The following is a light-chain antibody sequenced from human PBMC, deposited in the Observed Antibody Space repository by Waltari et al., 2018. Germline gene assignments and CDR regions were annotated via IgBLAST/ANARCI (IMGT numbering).Light chain of an antibody. J-gene: IGLJ3*02. CDR2: DVS. V-gene: IGLV2-14*03. Sequence: QSALTQPAYVSGSPGQSITISCTGPSSDVGGYNYVSWYQQHPGKAPKLMIYDVSNRPSGVSNRFSGSKSDNTASLTISGLQAEDEADYYCSSYTSSSTWVFGGGTKLTVL. CDR3: SSYTSSSTWV. CDR1: SSDVGGYNY.